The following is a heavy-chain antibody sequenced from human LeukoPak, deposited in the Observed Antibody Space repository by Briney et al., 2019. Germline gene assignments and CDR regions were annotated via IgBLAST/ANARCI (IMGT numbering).Heavy chain of an antibody. D-gene: IGHD3-10*01. Sequence: ASVNVSCKASGYTFTSYAMHWVRQAPGQRLEWMGWINAGNGNAKYSQKFQGRVTITRDTSASTAYMELSSLRSEDTAVYYCARVLLWFGGFDYWGQGTLVTVSS. CDR2: INAGNGNA. V-gene: IGHV1-3*01. CDR3: ARVLLWFGGFDY. CDR1: GYTFTSYA. J-gene: IGHJ4*02.